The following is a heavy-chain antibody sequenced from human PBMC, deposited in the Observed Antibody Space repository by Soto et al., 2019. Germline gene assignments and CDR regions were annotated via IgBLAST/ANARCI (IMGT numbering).Heavy chain of an antibody. CDR1: GFTCSSYA. D-gene: IGHD6-6*01. CDR3: ARPRYSSSSSSGKRNYYYYGMDV. V-gene: IGHV3-30-3*01. Sequence: GSLRLCCAASGFTCSSYAMHWVRQAPGKGLEWVAVISYDGSNKYYADSVKGRFTISRDNSKNTLYLQMNSLRAEDTAVYYCARPRYSSSSSSGKRNYYYYGMDVWGQGTTVTVSS. J-gene: IGHJ6*02. CDR2: ISYDGSNK.